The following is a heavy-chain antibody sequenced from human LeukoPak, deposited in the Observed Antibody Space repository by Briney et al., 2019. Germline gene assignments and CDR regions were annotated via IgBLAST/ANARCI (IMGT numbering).Heavy chain of an antibody. CDR2: ISSSGSTI. CDR1: GFTFSSYE. J-gene: IGHJ4*02. Sequence: GGSLRLSCAASGFTFSSYEMNWVRQAPGKGLEWVSYISSSGSTIYYADSVEGRFTISRDNAKNSLYLQMNSLRAEDTAVYYCARDWDSSGYTLWSGGDYWGQGTLVTVSS. V-gene: IGHV3-48*03. CDR3: ARDWDSSGYTLWSGGDY. D-gene: IGHD3-22*01.